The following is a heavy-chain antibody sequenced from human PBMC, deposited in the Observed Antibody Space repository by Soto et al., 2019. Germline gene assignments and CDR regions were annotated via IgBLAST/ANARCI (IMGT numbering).Heavy chain of an antibody. J-gene: IGHJ5*02. CDR2: IYYSGST. D-gene: IGHD2-2*03. V-gene: IGHV4-39*01. Sequence: QLQLQESGPGLVKPSETLSLTCTVSGGSISSSSYYWGWIRQPPGKGLEWIGSIYYSGSTYYNPSLKSRVTISVDTSKNQFSLKLSSVTAADTAVYYCARHRVTGYCSSTSCRGGFDPWGQGTLVTVSS. CDR1: GGSISSSSYY. CDR3: ARHRVTGYCSSTSCRGGFDP.